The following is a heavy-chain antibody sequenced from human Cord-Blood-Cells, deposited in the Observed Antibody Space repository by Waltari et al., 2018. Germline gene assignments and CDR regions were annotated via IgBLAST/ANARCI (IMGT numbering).Heavy chain of an antibody. CDR3: ATLSSGWYYFDY. Sequence: QLQLQESGPGLVKPSETLSLTCTVSGGSIRSSSYYWGWISQPPGKGLEGMGGIYYRGSTYYNPSLKGRVTISVDTSKSQFSLTRSAVTAADTAVYYCATLSSGWYYFDYWGQGTLVTVSS. CDR1: GGSIRSSSYY. V-gene: IGHV4-39*01. J-gene: IGHJ4*02. CDR2: IYYRGST. D-gene: IGHD6-19*01.